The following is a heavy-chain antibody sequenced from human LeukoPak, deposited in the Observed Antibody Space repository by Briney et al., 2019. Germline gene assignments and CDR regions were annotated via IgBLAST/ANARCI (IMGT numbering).Heavy chain of an antibody. Sequence: SETLSLTCTVSGSISSYYWSWIRQPPGKGLEWIGYIYTSGSTNYNPSLKSRVTISVDTSKNQFSLDLSSVTAADTAVYYCARQKCTSTSCLTKNAFDIWGQGTMVTVSS. CDR3: ARQKCTSTSCLTKNAFDI. V-gene: IGHV4-4*09. D-gene: IGHD2-2*01. CDR1: GSISSYY. J-gene: IGHJ3*02. CDR2: IYTSGST.